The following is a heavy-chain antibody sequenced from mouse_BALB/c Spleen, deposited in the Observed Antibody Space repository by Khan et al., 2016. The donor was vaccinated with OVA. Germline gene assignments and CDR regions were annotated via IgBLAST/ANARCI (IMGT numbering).Heavy chain of an antibody. Sequence: EVELVESGGGLVKPGGSLKLSCAASGFTFSTYAMSWVRQTPEKRLEWVATIRSCGSLTYYPYSVQGRFTISRDNGKNTLYLLMSSLRAEDTAMYYCTSVYFGYFDYWGQGTTLTVSS. D-gene: IGHD2-1*01. V-gene: IGHV5-9-3*01. CDR3: TSVYFGYFDY. CDR2: IRSCGSLT. CDR1: GFTFSTYA. J-gene: IGHJ2*01.